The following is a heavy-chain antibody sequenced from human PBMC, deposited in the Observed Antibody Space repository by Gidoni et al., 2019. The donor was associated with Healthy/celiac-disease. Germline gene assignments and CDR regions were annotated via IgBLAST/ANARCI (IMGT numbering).Heavy chain of an antibody. J-gene: IGHJ3*02. CDR2: IKQDGSEK. CDR1: GFTVSSYW. Sequence: EVQLVESGGGLVQPGGSLRLSCAASGFTVSSYWMSWVRQAPGKGLEWVANIKQDGSEKYYVDSVKGRFTISRDNAKNSLYLQMNSLRAEDTAVYYCAREGEGGGIPSNDAFDIWGQGTMVTVSS. V-gene: IGHV3-7*01. CDR3: AREGEGGGIPSNDAFDI. D-gene: IGHD3-10*01.